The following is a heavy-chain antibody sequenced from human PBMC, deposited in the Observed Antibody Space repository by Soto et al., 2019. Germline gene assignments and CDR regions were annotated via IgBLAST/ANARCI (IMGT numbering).Heavy chain of an antibody. Sequence: GESLKISCKGSGYSFTSYWIGWVRQMPGKGLEWMGIIYPGDSDTRYSPSFQGQVTISADKSISTAYLQWSSLKASDAAMYYCASSGEYQLLWPPDVDYWGQGTLVTVSS. CDR2: IYPGDSDT. CDR3: ASSGEYQLLWPPDVDY. J-gene: IGHJ4*02. V-gene: IGHV5-51*01. CDR1: GYSFTSYW. D-gene: IGHD2-2*01.